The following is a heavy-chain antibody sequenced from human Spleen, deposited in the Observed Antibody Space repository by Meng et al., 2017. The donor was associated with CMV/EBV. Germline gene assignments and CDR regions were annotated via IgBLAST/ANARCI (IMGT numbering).Heavy chain of an antibody. J-gene: IGHJ4*02. CDR2: ISTYNGNT. CDR3: ARDRVLPGAMFSVPEY. Sequence: ASVKVFCKASGYTFTDYAISWVRQAPGQGLEWMGWISTYNGNTNYAQKFQDRVTMTTDTSTSTVYMELRSLRSDDTAFYYCARDRVLPGAMFSVPEYWGQGALVTVSS. D-gene: IGHD2-2*01. V-gene: IGHV1-18*01. CDR1: GYTFTDYA.